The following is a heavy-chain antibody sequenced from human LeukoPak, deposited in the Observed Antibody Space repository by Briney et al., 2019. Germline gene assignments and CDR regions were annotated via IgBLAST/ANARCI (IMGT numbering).Heavy chain of an antibody. V-gene: IGHV3-33*06. J-gene: IGHJ4*02. CDR2: IWYDGSNT. CDR1: GFTFSSYA. CDR3: AKFSCCSDFWSGYPFDY. D-gene: IGHD3-3*01. Sequence: GGSLRLSCAASGFTFSSYAMHWVRQAPGKGLEWVAVIWYDGSNTYYADSVKGRFTISRDDSKNTLYLQMNSLRAEDTAVYYCAKFSCCSDFWSGYPFDYWGQGTLVTVSS.